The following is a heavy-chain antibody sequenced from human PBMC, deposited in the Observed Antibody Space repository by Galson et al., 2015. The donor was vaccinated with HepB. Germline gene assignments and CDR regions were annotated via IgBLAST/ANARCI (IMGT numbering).Heavy chain of an antibody. CDR2: INPSGGST. Sequence: SVKVSCKASGYTFTSYYMHWVRQAPGQGLEWMGLINPSGGSTSYAQKLQGRVTMTRDTSTSTVYMELSSLRSEDTAVYYCARDHRRRFGEKGMVDYWGQGTLVTVSS. D-gene: IGHD3-10*01. CDR3: ARDHRRRFGEKGMVDY. J-gene: IGHJ4*02. CDR1: GYTFTSYY. V-gene: IGHV1-46*04.